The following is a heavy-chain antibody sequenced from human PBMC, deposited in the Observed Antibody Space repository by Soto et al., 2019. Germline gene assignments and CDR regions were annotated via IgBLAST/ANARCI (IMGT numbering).Heavy chain of an antibody. Sequence: SETLSLTCTVSCGSINSYYWSWVRQPPGKGLEWVGYIHYSGNTNYNPSLKSRVTISVDTSKNQFSLKLSSVTAADTAVYYCTRGNGYYIYWGQGTLVTVSS. CDR3: TRGNGYYIY. D-gene: IGHD3-3*01. CDR2: IHYSGNT. J-gene: IGHJ4*02. CDR1: CGSINSYY. V-gene: IGHV4-59*01.